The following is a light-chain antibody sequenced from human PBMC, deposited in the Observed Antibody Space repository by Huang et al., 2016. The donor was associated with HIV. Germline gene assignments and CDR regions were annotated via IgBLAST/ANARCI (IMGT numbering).Light chain of an antibody. V-gene: IGKV3-11*01. J-gene: IGKJ4*01. Sequence: EIVLTQSPATLSLSPGERATLSCRASQGLANYLAWYQQKPGQAPRLLIYDASNRATGIPARFSGSGSGTYFTLTISSLEPEDFAVYYCQQRGNWQLTFGGGTKVEIK. CDR1: QGLANY. CDR3: QQRGNWQLT. CDR2: DAS.